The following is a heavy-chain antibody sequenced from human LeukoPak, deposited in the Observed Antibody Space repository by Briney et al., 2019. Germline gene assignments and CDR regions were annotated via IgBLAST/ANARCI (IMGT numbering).Heavy chain of an antibody. J-gene: IGHJ4*02. V-gene: IGHV3-66*02. Sequence: GSLRLSCAASGFTVSSNYMSWVRQAPGKGLEWVSVIYSGGSTYYADSVKGRFTISRDNSKNTLYLQMNSLRAEDTAVYYCAREQIAARRGLDYWGQGTLVTVSS. D-gene: IGHD6-6*01. CDR3: AREQIAARRGLDY. CDR1: GFTVSSNY. CDR2: IYSGGST.